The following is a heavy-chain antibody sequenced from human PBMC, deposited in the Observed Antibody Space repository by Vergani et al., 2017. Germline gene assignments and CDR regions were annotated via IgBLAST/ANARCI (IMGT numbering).Heavy chain of an antibody. V-gene: IGHV3-33*01. CDR2: IWYDGSNK. D-gene: IGHD6-13*01. CDR3: ARTSIAAANYYDDNYMDV. CDR1: GFTFSSYG. J-gene: IGHJ6*03. Sequence: QVQLVESGGGVVQPGRSLRLSCAASGFTFSSYGMHWVRQAPGKGLEWVAVIWYDGSNKYYANSVKGRFTISRDNSKNTLYLQRNRLRAEDTAVYYCARTSIAAANYYDDNYMDVWGKGTTVTV.